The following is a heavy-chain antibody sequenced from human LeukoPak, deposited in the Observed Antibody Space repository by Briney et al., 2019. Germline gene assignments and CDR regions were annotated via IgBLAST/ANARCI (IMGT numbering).Heavy chain of an antibody. CDR2: ISSSSSYI. CDR1: GFTFSSYS. Sequence: GGSLRLSGAASGFTFSSYSMNWVRQAPGKGLEWVSSISSSSSYIYYADSVKGRFTISRDNAKNSLYLQMNSLRAEDTAVYYCAREVVVGAKDYWGQGTLVTVSS. V-gene: IGHV3-21*01. J-gene: IGHJ4*02. CDR3: AREVVVGAKDY. D-gene: IGHD2-15*01.